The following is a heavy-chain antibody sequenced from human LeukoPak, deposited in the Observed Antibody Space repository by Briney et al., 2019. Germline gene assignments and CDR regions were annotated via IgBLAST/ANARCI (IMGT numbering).Heavy chain of an antibody. CDR1: GGTFISYA. CDR2: IIPIFGTA. D-gene: IGHD3-9*01. V-gene: IGHV1-69*05. J-gene: IGHJ5*02. Sequence: SVRVSCKASGGTFISYAISWVRQAPGQGLEWMGGIIPIFGTANYAQKFQGRVTITTDESTSTAYMELSSPRSEDTAVYYCARSTTCYDILTGSYFDARGQGTLVTVSS. CDR3: ARSTTCYDILTGSYFDA.